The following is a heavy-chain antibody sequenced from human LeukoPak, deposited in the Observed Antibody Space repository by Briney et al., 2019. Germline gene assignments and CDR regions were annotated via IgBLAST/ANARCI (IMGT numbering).Heavy chain of an antibody. CDR2: IYSGGST. CDR1: GFTVSTNY. J-gene: IGHJ3*02. D-gene: IGHD3-22*01. CDR3: ARYFDSTGFYPGAFDI. Sequence: GGSLRLSCAASGFTVSTNYMIWVRQAPGKGLEWVSLIYSGGSTDYADSVRGRFTISRDNSKNTLFLQMNSLRAEDTAVYYCARYFDSTGFYPGAFDIWGQGTMVTVSS. V-gene: IGHV3-53*01.